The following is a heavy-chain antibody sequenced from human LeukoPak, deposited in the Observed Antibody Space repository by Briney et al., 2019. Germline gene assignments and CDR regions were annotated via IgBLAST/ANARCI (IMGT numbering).Heavy chain of an antibody. CDR3: ARAPTGTGGWNWFDP. D-gene: IGHD1-1*01. V-gene: IGHV4-4*07. J-gene: IGHJ5*02. CDR2: IYTSGST. Sequence: SETLSLTCTVSGGSISSYYWSWIRQPAGKGLELIGRIYTSGSTNYNSPLKSRVTMSVDTSKNQFSLKLSSVTAADTAVYYCARAPTGTGGWNWFDPWGQGTLVTVSS. CDR1: GGSISSYY.